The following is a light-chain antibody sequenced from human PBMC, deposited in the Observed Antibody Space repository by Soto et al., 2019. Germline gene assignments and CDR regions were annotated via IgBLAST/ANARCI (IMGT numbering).Light chain of an antibody. Sequence: EIVLTQSPGXLSLSPGERATLSCRASQSVSSSHLAWYQQKPGQAPRLLISGASSRATGIPDRFTGSGSGTDFTLTISRLEPEDFAVYYCQQYGSSPRTFGQGTKVEIK. CDR3: QQYGSSPRT. CDR2: GAS. J-gene: IGKJ1*01. CDR1: QSVSSSH. V-gene: IGKV3-20*01.